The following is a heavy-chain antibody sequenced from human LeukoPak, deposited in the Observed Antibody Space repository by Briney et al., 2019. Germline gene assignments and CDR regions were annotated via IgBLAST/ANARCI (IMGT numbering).Heavy chain of an antibody. CDR3: ARYFRGGYYFDY. Sequence: PGGSLRLSCAASGFTFSSYAMSWVRQAPGKGLEWVANIKQDGSEKYYVDSVKGRFTISRDNAKNSLYLQMNSLRAEDTAVYYCARYFRGGYYFDYWGQGTLVTVSS. V-gene: IGHV3-7*01. CDR2: IKQDGSEK. J-gene: IGHJ4*02. D-gene: IGHD3-9*01. CDR1: GFTFSSYA.